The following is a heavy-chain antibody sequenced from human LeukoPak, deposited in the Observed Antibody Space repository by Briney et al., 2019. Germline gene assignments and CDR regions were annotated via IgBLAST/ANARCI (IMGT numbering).Heavy chain of an antibody. D-gene: IGHD3-10*01. J-gene: IGHJ4*02. Sequence: GGSLRLSCAASGFTFGNYWMHWVRQAPGKGLVWVSRIKPDGSGTSYVDSVKGRFTISRDNAKSTLYLQMNSLGAEDTAVYYCAKDAVYGSGSVDYWGQGALVTVSS. CDR3: AKDAVYGSGSVDY. CDR2: IKPDGSGT. CDR1: GFTFGNYW. V-gene: IGHV3-74*01.